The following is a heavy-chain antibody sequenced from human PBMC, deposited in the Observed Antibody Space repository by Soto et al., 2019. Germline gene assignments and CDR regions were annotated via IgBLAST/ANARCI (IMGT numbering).Heavy chain of an antibody. J-gene: IGHJ4*02. D-gene: IGHD3-3*01. Sequence: QVPLVESGGGVVQPGRSLRLSCAASGFTFSSYAMHWVRQAPGKGLEWVAVISYDGSNKYYADSVKGRFTISRDNSKNTLYLQMNSLRAEDTAVCFCAREIERLFGCWGQGTLITVSS. CDR1: GFTFSSYA. CDR3: AREIERLFGC. CDR2: ISYDGSNK. V-gene: IGHV3-30-3*01.